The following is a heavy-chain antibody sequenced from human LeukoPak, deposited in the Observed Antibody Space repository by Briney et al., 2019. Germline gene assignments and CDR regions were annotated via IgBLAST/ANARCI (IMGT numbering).Heavy chain of an antibody. D-gene: IGHD6-19*01. Sequence: GGPLRLSCAASGLTFSKSWMNWVRQAPGKGLEWIAIIKSDGSETIYVDSVKGRFTISGDNAKNSLRLQMSSLKVEDTAVYYCASGTGWLIESWGQGTQVIVSS. V-gene: IGHV3-7*01. CDR2: IKSDGSET. J-gene: IGHJ4*02. CDR3: ASGTGWLIES. CDR1: GLTFSKSW.